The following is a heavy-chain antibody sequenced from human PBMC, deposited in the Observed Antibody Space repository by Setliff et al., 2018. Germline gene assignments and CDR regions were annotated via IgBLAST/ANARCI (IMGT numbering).Heavy chain of an antibody. CDR2: IYTSGGT. J-gene: IGHJ4*02. CDR3: ARGVSGVSWTPRY. CDR1: GDSMNDNH. Sequence: SETLSLTCTVSGDSMNDNHWTWMRQPPGKGPEWIGYIYTSGGTNYNPSLKSRVTISVDMTENQFSLILRSVVAADTAVYYCARGVSGVSWTPRYWGRGTRGTAPQ. D-gene: IGHD6-25*01. V-gene: IGHV4-4*08.